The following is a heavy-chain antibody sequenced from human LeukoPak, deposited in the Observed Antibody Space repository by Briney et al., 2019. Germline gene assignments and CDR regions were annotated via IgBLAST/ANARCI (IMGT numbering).Heavy chain of an antibody. J-gene: IGHJ4*02. CDR3: ASEKRDGYNQGVCDY. CDR2: ISSSGSTI. Sequence: GGSLRLSCAASGFTFSDYYMSWIRQAPGKGLEWVSYISSSGSTIYYADSVKGRFTISRDNAKNSLYLQMNSLRAEDTAVYYCASEKRDGYNQGVCDYWGQGTLVTVSS. CDR1: GFTFSDYY. D-gene: IGHD5-24*01. V-gene: IGHV3-11*04.